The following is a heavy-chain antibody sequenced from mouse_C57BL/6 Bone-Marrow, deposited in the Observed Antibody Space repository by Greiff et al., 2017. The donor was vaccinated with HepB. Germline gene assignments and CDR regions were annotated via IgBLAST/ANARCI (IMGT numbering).Heavy chain of an antibody. CDR1: GFNIKNTY. J-gene: IGHJ2*01. Sequence: VQLQQSVAELVRPGASVKLSCTASGFNIKNTYMRWVKQRPEQGLEWIGRIDPANGNTKYAPKFQGKATITADTSSNTAYLQLSSLTSEDTAIYYCARWGFTFDYWGQGTTLTVSS. V-gene: IGHV14-3*01. CDR2: IDPANGNT. CDR3: ARWGFTFDY.